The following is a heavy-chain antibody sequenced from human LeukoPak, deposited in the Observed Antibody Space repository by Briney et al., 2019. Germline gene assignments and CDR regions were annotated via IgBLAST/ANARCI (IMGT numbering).Heavy chain of an antibody. CDR3: ARAYSGSYLPHDY. Sequence: PSETLSLTCTVSGGSISSYYWSWIWQPPGKGLEWIGYIYYSGSTNYNPSLKSRVTISVDTSKNQFSLKLSSVTAADTAVYYCARAYSGSYLPHDYWGQGTLVTVSS. CDR1: GGSISSYY. J-gene: IGHJ4*02. CDR2: IYYSGST. V-gene: IGHV4-59*01. D-gene: IGHD1-26*01.